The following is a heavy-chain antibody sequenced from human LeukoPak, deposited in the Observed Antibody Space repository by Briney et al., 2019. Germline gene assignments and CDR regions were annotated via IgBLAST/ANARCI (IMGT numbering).Heavy chain of an antibody. V-gene: IGHV1-69*01. J-gene: IGHJ4*02. CDR2: IIPIFGTA. D-gene: IGHD6-13*01. CDR1: GGTFSSYA. Sequence: SVKVSCMASGGTFSSYAISWVRQAPGQGLEWMGGIIPIFGTANYAQKFQGRVTITADESTSTAYMELSSLRSEDTAVYYCARGSYPAGTADYWGQGTMVTVSS. CDR3: ARGSYPAGTADY.